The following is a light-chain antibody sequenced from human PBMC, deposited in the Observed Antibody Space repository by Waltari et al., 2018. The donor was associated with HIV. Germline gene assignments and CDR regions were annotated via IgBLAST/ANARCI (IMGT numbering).Light chain of an antibody. CDR3: AVWDDSLTGVI. J-gene: IGLJ2*01. V-gene: IGLV1-47*01. Sequence: QSVLTKPPSASGTPGQRVSISCSGSDSNIGRNYVYWYQQVAGTAPNLLFYRDNQRPSGVSDRFSGSKSGSSASLAISGLRSEDEAAYFCAVWDDSLTGVIFGGKTKLTVL. CDR1: DSNIGRNY. CDR2: RDN.